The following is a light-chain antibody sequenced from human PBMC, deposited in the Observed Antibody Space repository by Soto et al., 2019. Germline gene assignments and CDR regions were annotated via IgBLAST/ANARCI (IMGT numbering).Light chain of an antibody. Sequence: QSVLTQPPSVSGAPGQRVTISCTGSSSNIGAGYDVHWYQQLPGTAPKLLIYGNSNRPSGVPDRFSGSKSGTSASLAITGLQAEDEAAYYCQCSDSSLSGAVFGGGTQLTVL. V-gene: IGLV1-40*01. J-gene: IGLJ7*01. CDR3: QCSDSSLSGAV. CDR1: SSNIGAGYD. CDR2: GNS.